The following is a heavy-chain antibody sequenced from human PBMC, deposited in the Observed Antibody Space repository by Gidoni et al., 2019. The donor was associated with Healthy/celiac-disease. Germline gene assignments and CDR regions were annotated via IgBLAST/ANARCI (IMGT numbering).Heavy chain of an antibody. Sequence: VQLVETGGGVVTPGCTLRLSRASSALHFSGYATHRGRQARGKGLGWVAVISYDGSNKYYADSVKGRFTISRDNSKNTLYLQMNSLRAEDTAVYYCARDLRIAAAGIVEDYGMDVWGQGTTVTVSS. V-gene: IGHV3-30*19. CDR2: ISYDGSNK. D-gene: IGHD6-13*01. J-gene: IGHJ6*02. CDR1: ALHFSGYA. CDR3: ARDLRIAAAGIVEDYGMDV.